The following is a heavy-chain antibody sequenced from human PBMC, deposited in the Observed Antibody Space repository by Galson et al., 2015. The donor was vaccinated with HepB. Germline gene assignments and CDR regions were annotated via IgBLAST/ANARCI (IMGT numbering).Heavy chain of an antibody. CDR2: ISYDGGEK. Sequence: SLRLSCAASGFTFSSYAIHWVRQAPGKGLDWVAVISYDGGEKFYADSVKGRFTISRDNSKNTLYLQMNSLRGEDTAVYYCAKDSAYNTRRLSNWFGPWGQGTLVTVSS. CDR3: AKDSAYNTRRLSNWFGP. D-gene: IGHD1-14*01. CDR1: GFTFSSYA. J-gene: IGHJ5*02. V-gene: IGHV3-30*18.